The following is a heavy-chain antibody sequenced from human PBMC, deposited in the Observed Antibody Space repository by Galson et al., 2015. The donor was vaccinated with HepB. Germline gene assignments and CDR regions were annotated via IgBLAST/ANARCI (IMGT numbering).Heavy chain of an antibody. Sequence: SLRLSCAASGFTFSSYAMSWVCQAPGKGLEWVSAISGSGGSTYYADSVKGRFTISRDNSKNTLYLQMNSLRAEDTAVYYCAKDVIIAVAGGEHYYYYGMDVWGQGTTVTVSS. CDR1: GFTFSSYA. D-gene: IGHD6-19*01. J-gene: IGHJ6*02. CDR2: ISGSGGST. CDR3: AKDVIIAVAGGEHYYYYGMDV. V-gene: IGHV3-23*01.